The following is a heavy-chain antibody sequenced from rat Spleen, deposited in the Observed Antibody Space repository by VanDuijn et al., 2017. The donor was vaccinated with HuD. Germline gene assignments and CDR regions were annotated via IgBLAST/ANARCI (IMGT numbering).Heavy chain of an antibody. V-gene: IGHV5-29*01. D-gene: IGHD1-1*01. CDR3: ARHEDYSGLDY. CDR1: GFTFSDYY. CDR2: ISYDGSTT. Sequence: EVQLVESDGGLVQPGRSLKLSCTASGFTFSDYYMAWVRQSPTKGLEWVATISYDGSTTYYRDSVKGRFTISRDNAKSTLYLQMDSLRSEDTATYYCARHEDYSGLDYWGQGVMVTVSS. J-gene: IGHJ2*01.